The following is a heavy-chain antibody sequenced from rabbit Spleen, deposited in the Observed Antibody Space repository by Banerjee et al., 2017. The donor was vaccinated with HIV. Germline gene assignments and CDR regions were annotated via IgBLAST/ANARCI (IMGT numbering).Heavy chain of an antibody. CDR2: INTITGKT. CDR3: ARDLAGAIGWNFYL. Sequence: QSLEESGGGLVQPEGSLTLTCTASGFSFSEKEVMCWVRQAAGKGLEWIGCINTITGKTLYATWAKGRFTISRASSTTVFLQMTRLTAADTATYFCARDLAGAIGWNFYLWGQGTLVTVS. D-gene: IGHD4-1*01. J-gene: IGHJ3*01. V-gene: IGHV1S40*01. CDR1: GFSFSEKEV.